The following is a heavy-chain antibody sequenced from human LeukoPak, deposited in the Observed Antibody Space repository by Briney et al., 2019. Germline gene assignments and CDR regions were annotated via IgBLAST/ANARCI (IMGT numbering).Heavy chain of an antibody. CDR3: AKAGVRYSVSSALYAFDF. J-gene: IGHJ3*01. V-gene: IGHV4-39*01. Sequence: SETLSLTCTVSGGSISSASYFWGWIRQPPGKGLEWIGTIYYSGSTYYNASLRSRLTMSGDTSRNQFSLRLTSVNAADTAVYYCAKAGVRYSVSSALYAFDFWGPGTMVTVSS. CDR2: IYYSGST. D-gene: IGHD3-22*01. CDR1: GGSISSASYF.